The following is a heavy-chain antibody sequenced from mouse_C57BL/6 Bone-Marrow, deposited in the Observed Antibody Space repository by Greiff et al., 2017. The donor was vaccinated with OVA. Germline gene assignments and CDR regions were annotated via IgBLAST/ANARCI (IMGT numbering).Heavy chain of an antibody. J-gene: IGHJ3*01. V-gene: IGHV1-63*01. D-gene: IGHD1-1*01. CDR2: IYPGGGYT. Sequence: QVQLKQSGAELVRPGTSVKMSCKASGYTFTNYWIGWAKQRPGHGLEWIGDIYPGGGYTNYNEKFKGKATLTADKSSSTAYMQFGSLTSEDSAIYYCAYYYGSSLGFAYWGQGTLVTVSA. CDR1: GYTFTNYW. CDR3: AYYYGSSLGFAY.